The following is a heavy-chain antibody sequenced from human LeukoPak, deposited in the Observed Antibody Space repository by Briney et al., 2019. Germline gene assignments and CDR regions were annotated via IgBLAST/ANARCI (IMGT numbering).Heavy chain of an antibody. CDR1: GFTFSNYV. Sequence: GGSLRLSCAASGFTFSNYVMSWVRRAPEKGLQWVSSISGSGGSTYYADSVKGQFTISRDSSKNTVYLQMNSLRAEDTAVYFCAKGSSPDYYGSGRFDSWGQGILVTVSS. CDR3: AKGSSPDYYGSGRFDS. V-gene: IGHV3-23*01. CDR2: ISGSGGST. J-gene: IGHJ5*01. D-gene: IGHD3-10*01.